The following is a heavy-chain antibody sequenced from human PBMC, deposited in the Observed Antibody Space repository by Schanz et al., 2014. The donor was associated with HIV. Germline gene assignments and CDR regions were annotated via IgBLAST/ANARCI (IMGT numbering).Heavy chain of an antibody. Sequence: EVQLLESGGGLVQPGGSLRLSCGASGFTFSSYAMSWVRQLPGGDLEWVSVIYSGGTTYYADSVKGRFTISRDNSKNTLYLQMNSLRVDDTAVYYCARGGGSGSYFAGYHFDYWGQGTLVTVSS. D-gene: IGHD1-26*01. J-gene: IGHJ4*02. V-gene: IGHV3-66*01. CDR3: ARGGGSGSYFAGYHFDY. CDR1: GFTFSSYA. CDR2: IYSGGTT.